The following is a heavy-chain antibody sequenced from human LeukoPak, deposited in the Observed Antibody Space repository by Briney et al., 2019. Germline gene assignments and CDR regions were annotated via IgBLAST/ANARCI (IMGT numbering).Heavy chain of an antibody. CDR3: ARDLAAAQGGGD. CDR2: ISYDGSYK. CDR1: GFTFSNYG. Sequence: PGRSLRLSCAASGFTFSNYGMHWVRQAPGKGLEWVAFISYDGSYKYYADSVKGRFTISRDNSKNTLYLQMNSLRAEDTAVYYCARDLAAAQGGGDWGQGTLVTVSS. V-gene: IGHV3-30*03. D-gene: IGHD6-13*01. J-gene: IGHJ4*02.